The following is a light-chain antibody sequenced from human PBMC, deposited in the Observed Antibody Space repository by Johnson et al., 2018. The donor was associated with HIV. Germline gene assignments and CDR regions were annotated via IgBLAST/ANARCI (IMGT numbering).Light chain of an antibody. Sequence: QSVLTQSPSVSAAPGQNITISCSGSSSNIGNNYISWYQHLPGTAPKILIYDNNQRPLGVPDRFSGSKSGTSATLGITGLQTGDEADFYCATWDSILTAYVFGAGTKVTV. J-gene: IGLJ1*01. CDR1: SSNIGNNY. CDR3: ATWDSILTAYV. CDR2: DNN. V-gene: IGLV1-51*01.